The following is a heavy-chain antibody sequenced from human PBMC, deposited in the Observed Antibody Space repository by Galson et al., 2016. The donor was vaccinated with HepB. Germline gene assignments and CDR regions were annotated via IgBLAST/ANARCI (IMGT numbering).Heavy chain of an antibody. D-gene: IGHD3-16*01. CDR1: GFAFSDSY. J-gene: IGHJ4*02. CDR3: AKGLYKNVNFFLALDN. Sequence: SLRLSCAASGFAFSDSYMGWIRQAPGKGLEWVANIAKDGGEKNYVDPLKGRFAISRDNAKNSLYLQMNSLRVDDTAVYYCAKGLYKNVNFFLALDNWGQGTLVTVSS. V-gene: IGHV3-7*03. CDR2: IAKDGGEK.